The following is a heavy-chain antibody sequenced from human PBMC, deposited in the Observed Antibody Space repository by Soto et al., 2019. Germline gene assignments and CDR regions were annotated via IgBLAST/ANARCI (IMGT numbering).Heavy chain of an antibody. V-gene: IGHV4-31*03. J-gene: IGHJ4*02. CDR3: ARGSSGWSSIRLDD. CDR2: IYYSGSS. Sequence: PSETLSLTCTVSSGSITSVNSYWSWIRQFPGKGLEWIGYIYYSGSSYYNPSLKGRVTISEDTSKKQFSLKLNSVTVADTAVYYCARGSSGWSSIRLDDWGQGTLVTVSS. D-gene: IGHD6-19*01. CDR1: SGSITSVNSY.